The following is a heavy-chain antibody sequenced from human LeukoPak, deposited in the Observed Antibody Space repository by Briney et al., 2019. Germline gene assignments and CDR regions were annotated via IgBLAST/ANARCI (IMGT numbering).Heavy chain of an antibody. Sequence: GGSLRLSCAASGFTFNIYAMNWVRQAPGKGLEWVSVISGGGGSTYYADSVKGRFSVSRDNSKNTLYLQMNSLRAEDTAVYYCAKGAVVTTRPNFDYWGQGALVTVSS. CDR3: AKGAVVTTRPNFDY. V-gene: IGHV3-23*01. CDR2: ISGGGGST. CDR1: GFTFNIYA. J-gene: IGHJ4*02. D-gene: IGHD2-21*02.